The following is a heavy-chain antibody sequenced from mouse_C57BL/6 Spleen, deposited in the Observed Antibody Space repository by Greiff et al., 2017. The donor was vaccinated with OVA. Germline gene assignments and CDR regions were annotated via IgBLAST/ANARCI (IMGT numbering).Heavy chain of an antibody. CDR3: TALGYYDYFYAMDY. CDR2: IDPEDGDT. CDR1: GFNIKDYY. Sequence: EVQLQQSGAELVRPGASVKLSCTASGFNIKDYYMHWVKQRPEQGLEWIGRIDPEDGDTEYAPKFQGKATMTADTTSNTAYLQLSSLTSEDTAVYYCTALGYYDYFYAMDYWGQGTSVTVSS. J-gene: IGHJ4*01. V-gene: IGHV14-1*01. D-gene: IGHD2-4*01.